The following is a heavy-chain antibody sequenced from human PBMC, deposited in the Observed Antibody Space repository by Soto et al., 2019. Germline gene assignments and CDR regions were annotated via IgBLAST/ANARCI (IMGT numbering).Heavy chain of an antibody. CDR3: ARSMIVVVISLFYY. CDR1: GFTFSTFA. D-gene: IGHD3-22*01. CDR2: ISSSGGNT. J-gene: IGHJ4*02. Sequence: PGGSLRLSCVVSGFTFSTFAMSWVRQAPGRGLEWVSTISSSGGNTYYADSVKGRFTISRDNSKNTLYLQMNSLRAGDTAVYYCARSMIVVVISLFYYWAQGTPVTVSS. V-gene: IGHV3-23*01.